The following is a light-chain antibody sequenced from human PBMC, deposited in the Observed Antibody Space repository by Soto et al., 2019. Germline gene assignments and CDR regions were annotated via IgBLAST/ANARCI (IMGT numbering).Light chain of an antibody. V-gene: IGLV2-23*02. J-gene: IGLJ1*01. CDR1: SSDVGSYNL. CDR2: EVS. CDR3: CSYAGSSTV. Sequence: QSVLTQPASVSGSPGQSITISCTGTSSDVGSYNLVSWYQRHPGKAPKLMIYEVSKRPSGVSNRFSGSKSGNTASLTISGLQAEDEADYYCCSYAGSSTVFGTGTKVTVL.